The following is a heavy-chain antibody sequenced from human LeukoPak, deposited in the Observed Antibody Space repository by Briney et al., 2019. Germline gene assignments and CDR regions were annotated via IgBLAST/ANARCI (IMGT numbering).Heavy chain of an antibody. D-gene: IGHD3-9*01. CDR2: THTSGST. CDR1: GGSISSYY. CDR3: ARGLRYFDWLLYYDY. V-gene: IGHV4-4*07. J-gene: IGHJ4*02. Sequence: SETLSLTCTVSGGSISSYYWTWIRQPAGKGLEWIGRTHTSGSTNYNPSLKSRVTMSVDTSKNQFSLKLSSVTAADTAVYYCARGLRYFDWLLYYDYWGQGTLVTVSS.